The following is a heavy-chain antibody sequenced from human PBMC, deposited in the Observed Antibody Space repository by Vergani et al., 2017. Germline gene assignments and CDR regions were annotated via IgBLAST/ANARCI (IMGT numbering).Heavy chain of an antibody. CDR2: ISGSGVSA. D-gene: IGHD3-10*01. V-gene: IGHV3-23*04. CDR1: EFTFSNYA. J-gene: IGHJ4*02. Sequence: VQLVESGGGLVQPGGSLRLPCAASEFTFSNYAMNWVRQAPGKGLEWVSGISGSGVSAYYTDSVKGRFTISRDNSKNMLFLQMNNLRTEDTAIYYCAKQYFVSGNYLFDYWGQGTLVTVSS. CDR3: AKQYFVSGNYLFDY.